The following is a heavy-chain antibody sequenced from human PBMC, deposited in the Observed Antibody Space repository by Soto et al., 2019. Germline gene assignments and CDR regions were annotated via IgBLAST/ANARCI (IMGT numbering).Heavy chain of an antibody. D-gene: IGHD2-15*01. J-gene: IGHJ6*03. V-gene: IGHV1-2*04. CDR1: GYTFTGYY. CDR3: AREGSTGCSGGSCYFNHYYYYYMDG. CDR2: INPNSGGT. Sequence: ASVKVSCKASGYTFTGYYMHWVRQAPGQGLEWMGWINPNSGGTNYAQKFQGWVTMTRDTSISTAYMELSRLRSDDTAAYYCAREGSTGCSGGSCYFNHYYYYYMDGWGKGTTVTVSS.